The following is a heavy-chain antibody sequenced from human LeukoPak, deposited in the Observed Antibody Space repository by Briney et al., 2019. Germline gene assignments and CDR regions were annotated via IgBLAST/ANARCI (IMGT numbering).Heavy chain of an antibody. CDR1: GGSISSTNYY. Sequence: SETLSLTCTVPGGSISSTNYYWGWIRQPPGKGLEWIGSIYYSGSTYYNPSLKSRVTISVDTSKNQFSLKLSSVTAADTAVYYCAGLIRPGWFDPWGQGTLVTVSS. V-gene: IGHV4-39*01. J-gene: IGHJ5*02. CDR3: AGLIRPGWFDP. CDR2: IYYSGST. D-gene: IGHD1-14*01.